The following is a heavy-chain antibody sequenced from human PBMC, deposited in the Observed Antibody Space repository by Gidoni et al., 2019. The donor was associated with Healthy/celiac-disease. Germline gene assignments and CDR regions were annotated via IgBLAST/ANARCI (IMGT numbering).Heavy chain of an antibody. J-gene: IGHJ4*02. D-gene: IGHD2-2*01. CDR2: IIPICGTA. CDR3: ARSVEGYCSSTSCYAYYFDY. CDR1: GGTFISYA. Sequence: QVQLVQSGAEVKKPGSSVKVSGKASGGTFISYAISWVRQAPGQGLEWMGGIIPICGTANYAQKFQGRVTITADESTSTAYMELSSLRSEDTAVYYCARSVEGYCSSTSCYAYYFDYWGQGTLVTVSS. V-gene: IGHV1-69*01.